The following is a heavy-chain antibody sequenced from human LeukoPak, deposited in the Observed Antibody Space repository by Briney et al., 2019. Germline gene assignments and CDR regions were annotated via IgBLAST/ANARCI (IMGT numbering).Heavy chain of an antibody. CDR1: GYTFTSYG. J-gene: IGHJ6*03. V-gene: IGHV1-18*01. D-gene: IGHD3-3*01. Sequence: ASVKVSCKASGYTFTSYGISWVRQAPGQGLEWMGWISAYNGNTNYAQKLQGRVTMTTDTSTSTAYMELRSLRSDDTAVYYCARDSKSPYYDFWSGYYTSNYYYYYMDVWGRGTTVTVSS. CDR2: ISAYNGNT. CDR3: ARDSKSPYYDFWSGYYTSNYYYYYMDV.